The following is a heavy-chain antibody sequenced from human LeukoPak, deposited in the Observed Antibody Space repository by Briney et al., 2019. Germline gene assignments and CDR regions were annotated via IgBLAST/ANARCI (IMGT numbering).Heavy chain of an antibody. CDR3: ARPSGGRYSPVDF. D-gene: IGHD6-19*01. CDR2: ISYSGGT. Sequence: SETLSLTCTVSGGSISSSSYYWGWIRQPPGKGLEWIGSISYSGGTYYNPSLKSRITISVDTSKNQFSLRLSSVTAADTAVYYCARPSGGRYSPVDFWGQGTLVTVPS. CDR1: GGSISSSSYY. J-gene: IGHJ4*02. V-gene: IGHV4-39*01.